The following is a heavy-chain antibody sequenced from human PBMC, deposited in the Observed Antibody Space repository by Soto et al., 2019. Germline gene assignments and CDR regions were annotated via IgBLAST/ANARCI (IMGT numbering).Heavy chain of an antibody. CDR3: ARGLSIAVRNDYVWGSYRSYYFDY. Sequence: SETLSLTCAVYGGSFSGYYWSWIRQPPGKGLEWIGEINHSGSTNYNPSLKSRVTISVDTSKNQFSLKLSSVTAADTAVYYCARGLSIAVRNDYVWGSYRSYYFDYWGQGTLVTVSS. CDR2: INHSGST. D-gene: IGHD3-16*02. CDR1: GGSFSGYY. J-gene: IGHJ4*02. V-gene: IGHV4-34*01.